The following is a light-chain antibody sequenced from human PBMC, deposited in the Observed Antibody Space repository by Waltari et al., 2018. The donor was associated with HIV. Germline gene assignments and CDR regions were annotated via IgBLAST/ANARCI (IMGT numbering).Light chain of an antibody. CDR2: GAF. CDR1: QTISRH. V-gene: IGKV1-39*01. Sequence: DLQMTQSPSSLSASVGDRVTITCRATQTISRHLNWYQQIPGEAPRLLIYGAFSLQSGVPSRFSGSGSETHFTLTISSLKPEDSATYYCQQSHSPPRTFGQGTKVEIK. J-gene: IGKJ2*02. CDR3: QQSHSPPRT.